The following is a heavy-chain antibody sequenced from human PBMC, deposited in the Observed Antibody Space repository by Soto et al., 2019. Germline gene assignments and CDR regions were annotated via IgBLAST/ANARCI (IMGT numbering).Heavy chain of an antibody. CDR3: ARDGRWLQGNSNYYSYYGMDV. CDR1: GYTFTGYY. D-gene: IGHD5-12*01. CDR2: INPNSGGT. J-gene: IGHJ6*02. V-gene: IGHV1-2*02. Sequence: ASVKVSCKTSGYTFTGYYMHWVRQAPGQGLEWMGWINPNSGGTNYAQKFQGRVTMTRDTSISTAYMELSRLRSDDTAVYYCARDGRWLQGNSNYYSYYGMDVWGQGTTVTVS.